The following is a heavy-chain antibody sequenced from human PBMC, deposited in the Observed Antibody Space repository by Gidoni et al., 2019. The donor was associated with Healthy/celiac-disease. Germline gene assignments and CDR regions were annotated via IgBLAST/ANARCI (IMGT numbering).Heavy chain of an antibody. Sequence: QLQLQQSGPGLVKPSATLSLTCTVSGGSISSSSSYWGWIRQPPGKGLEWIGSIYYSGSPYYNPALKSRVTISVDTSKNQFSLKLSSVTAADTAVYYCASTVATIRDLLLFDYWGQGTLVTVSS. V-gene: IGHV4-39*01. D-gene: IGHD5-12*01. CDR1: GGSISSSSSY. CDR2: IYYSGSP. J-gene: IGHJ4*02. CDR3: ASTVATIRDLLLFDY.